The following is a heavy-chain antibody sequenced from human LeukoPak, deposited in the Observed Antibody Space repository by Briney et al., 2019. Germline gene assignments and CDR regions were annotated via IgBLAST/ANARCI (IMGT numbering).Heavy chain of an antibody. CDR3: ARDGYSYGVDY. CDR2: IYYSGST. J-gene: IGHJ4*02. V-gene: IGHV4-59*12. Sequence: SETLSLTCTVSGGSISSYYWSWIRQPPGKGLEWIGYIYYSGSTYYNPSLKSRVTISVDTSKSQFSLKLSSVTAADTAVYYCARDGYSYGVDYWGQGTLVTVSS. CDR1: GGSISSYY. D-gene: IGHD5-18*01.